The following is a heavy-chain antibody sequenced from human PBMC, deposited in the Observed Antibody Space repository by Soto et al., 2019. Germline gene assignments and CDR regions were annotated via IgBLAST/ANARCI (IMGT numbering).Heavy chain of an antibody. Sequence: GGSLRLSCAASGFTFSSYGIHWVRQAPGKGLEWVAVIGYDGSSKYYADSVKGRFTISRDNSKSTLYLQMNSLRAEDTAVYYCARGDYGSRLGWFDPWGQGTLVTVSS. CDR3: ARGDYGSRLGWFDP. J-gene: IGHJ5*02. CDR2: IGYDGSSK. CDR1: GFTFSSYG. D-gene: IGHD4-17*01. V-gene: IGHV3-33*01.